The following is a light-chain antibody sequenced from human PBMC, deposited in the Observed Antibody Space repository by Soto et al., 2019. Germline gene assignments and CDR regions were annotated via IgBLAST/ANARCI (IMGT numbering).Light chain of an antibody. CDR2: DAS. Sequence: AIRIPPISSTLSDSTGDRVPITYRASQGISSYLAWYQQKPGKAPKLLIYDASSLESGVPSRFSGSGSGTEFTLTISSLQPDDFATYYCQQYNSYSWTFGQGTKVDI. CDR3: QQYNSYSWT. J-gene: IGKJ1*01. CDR1: QGISSY. V-gene: IGKV1-8*01.